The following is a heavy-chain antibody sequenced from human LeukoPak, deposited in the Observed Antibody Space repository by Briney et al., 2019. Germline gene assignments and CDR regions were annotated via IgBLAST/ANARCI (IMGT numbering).Heavy chain of an antibody. CDR3: ATGSRWFDP. Sequence: ASVKVSCKASGYTFTGYYMHWVRQAPGQGLEWMGIINPSDGRTTYAQNFQGRVTMTRDTSTSTVYMELSSLRSEDTAVYYCATGSRWFDPWGQGTLVTVSS. D-gene: IGHD1-14*01. CDR1: GYTFTGYY. V-gene: IGHV1-46*01. CDR2: INPSDGRT. J-gene: IGHJ5*02.